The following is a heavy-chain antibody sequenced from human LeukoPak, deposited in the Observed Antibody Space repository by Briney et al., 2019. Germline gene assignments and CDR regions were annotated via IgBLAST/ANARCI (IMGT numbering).Heavy chain of an antibody. D-gene: IGHD3-3*02. CDR2: ISPDKT. V-gene: IGHV3-23*01. CDR3: VKEHVDRAFTRSFEI. J-gene: IGHJ3*02. Sequence: GALRLSCAASGFSFSTNPMSWVRQATGKGLEWVSAISPDKTYYADSVKGRLTISRDNYKNTVDLHMNSPRAEDTAIYYCVKEHVDRAFTRSFEIWGQGIVVTVSS. CDR1: GFSFSTNP.